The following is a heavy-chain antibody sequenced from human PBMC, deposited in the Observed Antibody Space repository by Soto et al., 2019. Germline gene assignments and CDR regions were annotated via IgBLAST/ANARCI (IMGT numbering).Heavy chain of an antibody. J-gene: IGHJ4*02. Sequence: VQMVESGGGVFQPGGSLRLSCAGSGFAFSRFGMHWVRQAPGKGLEWVACITFNGSKEYYVDSVKGRFAISRNNSMNTLYLQMSSLGPEDTGVYYCATDPGAFAGAMRDWGRGTLVTVSS. CDR2: ITFNGSKE. CDR1: GFAFSRFG. V-gene: IGHV3-30*03. CDR3: ATDPGAFAGAMRD. D-gene: IGHD3-16*01.